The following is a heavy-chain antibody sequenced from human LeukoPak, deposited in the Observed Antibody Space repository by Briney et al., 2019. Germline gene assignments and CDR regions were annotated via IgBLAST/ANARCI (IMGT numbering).Heavy chain of an antibody. Sequence: SETLSLTCAVSGGSISSSNWWSWVRQPPGKGLEWIGEIYHSGTANYNPSLKSRVTISVDKSKNQFSLKLSSVTAADTAVYYCARAPNWKHFDYWGQGTLVTVSS. D-gene: IGHD1-1*01. CDR2: IYHSGTA. CDR1: GGSISSSNW. CDR3: ARAPNWKHFDY. J-gene: IGHJ4*02. V-gene: IGHV4-4*02.